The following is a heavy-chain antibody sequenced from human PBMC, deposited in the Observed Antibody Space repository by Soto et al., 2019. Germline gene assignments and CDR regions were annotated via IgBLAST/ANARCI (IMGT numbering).Heavy chain of an antibody. Sequence: QVQLQESGPGLVKPSQTLSLTCTVSGGSISSGGDYWSWIRQHPGKCLEWIGYIYYNGCTNYNPSLKSRVTISVDTSKNQFALKLSSVTAADTAVYYCARARGLATIIYYYGMDVWGQGTTVTVSS. CDR3: ARARGLATIIYYYGMDV. V-gene: IGHV4-31*03. J-gene: IGHJ6*02. CDR1: GGSISSGGDY. D-gene: IGHD5-12*01. CDR2: IYYNGCT.